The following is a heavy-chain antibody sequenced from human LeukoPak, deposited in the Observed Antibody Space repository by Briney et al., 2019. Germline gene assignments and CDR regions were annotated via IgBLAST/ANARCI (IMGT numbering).Heavy chain of an antibody. CDR3: AAVDIAAAGDYHYYMDV. Sequence: GGSLRLSCAASGFTFSIYGMRWVRQAPGKGLEWVSSISDSGGRTYYTDSVKGRFTMTRDNSKNTLYLQMNSLRAEDTAVYYCAAVDIAAAGDYHYYMDVWGKGTTVTVSS. V-gene: IGHV3-23*01. CDR1: GFTFSIYG. J-gene: IGHJ6*03. CDR2: ISDSGGRT. D-gene: IGHD6-13*01.